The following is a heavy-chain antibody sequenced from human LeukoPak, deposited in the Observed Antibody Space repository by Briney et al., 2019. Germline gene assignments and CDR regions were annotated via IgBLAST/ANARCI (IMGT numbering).Heavy chain of an antibody. J-gene: IGHJ4*02. CDR2: SCAGGST. Sequence: GGSLRLSCAAYGFXLSSYAITWVRQAPGKGLEWVSGSCAGGSTYYADSVKSRFTISRDNSNNTLSLQMNSLRAEDTAIYYCAKSSLGSCSSSSDYWGQGTLVTVSS. CDR1: GFXLSSYA. V-gene: IGHV3-23*01. D-gene: IGHD2-15*01. CDR3: AKSSLGSCSSSSDY.